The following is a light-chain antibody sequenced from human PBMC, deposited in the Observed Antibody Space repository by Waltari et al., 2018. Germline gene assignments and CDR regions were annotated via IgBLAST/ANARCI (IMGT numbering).Light chain of an antibody. Sequence: QSALTQPASVSGTPGQSITISCTGTNSDVGNYNLVSWYQHHPGEAPKLTICEVIKRPSGVSNRFSASKSGNAASLTISGLQAEDEADYYCCSYAGSGTYVFGTGTKVTVL. J-gene: IGLJ1*01. CDR3: CSYAGSGTYV. CDR1: NSDVGNYNL. V-gene: IGLV2-23*02. CDR2: EVI.